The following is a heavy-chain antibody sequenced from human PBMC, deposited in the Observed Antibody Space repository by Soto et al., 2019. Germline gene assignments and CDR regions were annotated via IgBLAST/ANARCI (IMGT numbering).Heavy chain of an antibody. CDR2: ISSGSSDT. V-gene: IGHV3-21*01. Sequence: GGSLRLSCVASGLSFRNYWVHWVRQAPGKGLEWVASISSGSSDTWYADSVKGRFIISRDNAQNSLFLQMNTLRPEDTAMYYCARVAYWGPGTQVTVSS. CDR3: ARVAY. CDR1: GLSFRNYW. J-gene: IGHJ4*02.